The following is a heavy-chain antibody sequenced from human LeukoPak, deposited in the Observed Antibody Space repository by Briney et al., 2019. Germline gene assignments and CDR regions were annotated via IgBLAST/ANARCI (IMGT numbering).Heavy chain of an antibody. CDR2: ISWDGGST. V-gene: IGHV3-43*01. Sequence: GGSLRLSCAASGFTFDDYTMHWVRQAPGKGLEWVSLISWDGGSTYYADSVKGRFTISRDNSKNSLYLQMNSLRTEDTALYYCAKDIFGISDASMGGLGGFDYWGQGTLVTVSS. D-gene: IGHD3-3*01. J-gene: IGHJ4*02. CDR3: AKDIFGISDASMGGLGGFDY. CDR1: GFTFDDYT.